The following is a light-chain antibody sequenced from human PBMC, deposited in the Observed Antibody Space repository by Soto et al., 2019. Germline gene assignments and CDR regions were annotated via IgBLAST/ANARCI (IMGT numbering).Light chain of an antibody. V-gene: IGLV2-14*03. Sequence: QSALTQPASVSGSPGQSITISCTGTSSDVGAYNYVSWYQQHPGEAPKLLIYDVSNRPSGVSNRFSGSKSGNTASLTISGLQAEDEADYYCSSYTSTNVYVFANGTKVTVL. CDR3: SSYTSTNVYV. CDR2: DVS. J-gene: IGLJ1*01. CDR1: SSDVGAYNY.